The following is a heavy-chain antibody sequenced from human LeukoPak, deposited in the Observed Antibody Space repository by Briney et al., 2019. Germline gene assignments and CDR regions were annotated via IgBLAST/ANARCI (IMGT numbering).Heavy chain of an antibody. Sequence: GGSLRLSCAASGFTFSSYGMSWVRQAPGKGLEWVSAISGSGGSTYYADSVKGRSTISRDNSKNTLYLQMNSLRAEDTAVYYCAKDIYDSSGYSDYWGQGTLVTVSS. J-gene: IGHJ4*02. CDR1: GFTFSSYG. D-gene: IGHD3-22*01. CDR3: AKDIYDSSGYSDY. CDR2: ISGSGGST. V-gene: IGHV3-23*01.